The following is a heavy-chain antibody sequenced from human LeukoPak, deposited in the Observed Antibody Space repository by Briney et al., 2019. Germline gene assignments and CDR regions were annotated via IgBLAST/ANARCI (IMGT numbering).Heavy chain of an antibody. J-gene: IGHJ4*02. Sequence: PGRSLRLSCAASGFTFSSYGMHWVRQAPGKGLEWVANIKQDGSGKYYMDSVKGRFTISRDSAKNSLYLQMNSLRVEDTAVYYCARIGSRDGYTVDYWGQGTLVTVSS. D-gene: IGHD5-24*01. CDR1: GFTFSSYG. CDR2: IKQDGSGK. V-gene: IGHV3-7*01. CDR3: ARIGSRDGYTVDY.